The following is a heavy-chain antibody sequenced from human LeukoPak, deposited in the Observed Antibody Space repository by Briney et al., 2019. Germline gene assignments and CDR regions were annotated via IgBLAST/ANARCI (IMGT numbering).Heavy chain of an antibody. CDR1: GGTFSSYA. J-gene: IGHJ4*02. D-gene: IGHD3-10*01. Sequence: SVKVSCKASGGTFSSYAISWVRQAPGQGLEWMGGIIPIFGTANYAQKFQGRVTITADESTSTAYMELSSLRSEDTAVYYCASGRYANGGLDYWGQGTLVTVSS. V-gene: IGHV1-69*13. CDR3: ASGRYANGGLDY. CDR2: IIPIFGTA.